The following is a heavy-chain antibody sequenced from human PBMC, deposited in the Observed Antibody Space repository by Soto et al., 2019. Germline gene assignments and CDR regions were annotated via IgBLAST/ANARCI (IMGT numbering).Heavy chain of an antibody. V-gene: IGHV4-59*01. CDR1: GGSISTYY. Sequence: SETLSLTCSFSGGSISTYYWGLIRQPPGKGLEWIGYIFYNGKTNYNPSLESRVSISVDTSKKQFSLKLSSVTAADTAVYYCARHFPIGNNWNYFDYWGQGTLVTVSS. CDR3: ARHFPIGNNWNYFDY. J-gene: IGHJ4*02. CDR2: IFYNGKT. D-gene: IGHD1-1*01.